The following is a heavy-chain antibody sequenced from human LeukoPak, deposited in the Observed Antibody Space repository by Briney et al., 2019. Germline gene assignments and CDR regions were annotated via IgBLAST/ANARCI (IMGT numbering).Heavy chain of an antibody. Sequence: GGSLRLSCAASGFTFSSYGMHWVRQAPGKGLEWVAFIRYDGSNKYYADSVKGRFTISRDNSKNTLYLEMNSLTTEDTAVYYCAKDRGFTYYYGSGPDYWGQGTLVTVSS. CDR3: AKDRGFTYYYGSGPDY. J-gene: IGHJ4*02. CDR2: IRYDGSNK. CDR1: GFTFSSYG. D-gene: IGHD3-10*01. V-gene: IGHV3-30*02.